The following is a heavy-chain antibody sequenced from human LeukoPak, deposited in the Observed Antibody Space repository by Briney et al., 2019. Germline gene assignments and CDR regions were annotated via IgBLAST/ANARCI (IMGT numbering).Heavy chain of an antibody. CDR1: GFTFSSYS. Sequence: GSLRLSCAASGFTFSSYSMNWVRQAPGKGLEWVSSISSSSSYIYYADSVKGRFAISRDDAKNSLYLQMNSLRAEDTAVYYCARSLLYDSPDVWGKGTTVTVSS. CDR2: ISSSSSYI. V-gene: IGHV3-21*01. J-gene: IGHJ6*04. CDR3: ARSLLYDSPDV. D-gene: IGHD3-3*01.